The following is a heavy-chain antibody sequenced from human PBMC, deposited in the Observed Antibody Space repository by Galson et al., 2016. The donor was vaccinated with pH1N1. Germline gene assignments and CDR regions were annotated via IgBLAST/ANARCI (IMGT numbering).Heavy chain of an antibody. J-gene: IGHJ6*03. CDR2: IWYDGSSE. CDR3: ARDWQQLVPPYYYMDV. V-gene: IGHV3-33*01. D-gene: IGHD6-13*01. CDR1: GFTFSRSG. Sequence: SLRLSCAASGFTFSRSGMHWVRQAPGKGLEWVATIWYDGSSEYYGDSVKGRFTISRDNSKNTLYLQMNSLRAEDTAVYYCARDWQQLVPPYYYMDVWGKGTTVTVSS.